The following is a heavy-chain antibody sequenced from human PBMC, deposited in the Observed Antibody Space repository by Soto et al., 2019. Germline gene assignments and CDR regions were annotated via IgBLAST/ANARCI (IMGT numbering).Heavy chain of an antibody. CDR2: IESGGTA. CDR1: GFTVSSSY. J-gene: IGHJ6*02. Sequence: GGSMRLSCNASGFTVSSSYMSWVRQAPGMGLEWVAVIESGGTAHYADSVKGRFTISRDNPNNIIYLQLHTLRAKDTAVYYCAKDLGPLKLLNYVFYGLGVWGQGTTVTVSS. D-gene: IGHD2-21*02. V-gene: IGHV3-53*01. CDR3: AKDLGPLKLLNYVFYGLGV.